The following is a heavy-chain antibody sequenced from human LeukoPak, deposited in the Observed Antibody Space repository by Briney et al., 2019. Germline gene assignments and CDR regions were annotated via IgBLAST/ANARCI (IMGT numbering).Heavy chain of an antibody. CDR2: ISYDGSNK. Sequence: PGGSLRLSCAASGFTLSSYAMHWVRQAPGKGVEWVAVISYDGSNKYYADSVKGRFTISRDNSKNTLYLQMNSLRAEDTAVYYCVRIVAGITFFDYWGQGTLVTVSS. CDR1: GFTLSSYA. V-gene: IGHV3-30-3*01. CDR3: VRIVAGITFFDY. D-gene: IGHD6-19*01. J-gene: IGHJ4*02.